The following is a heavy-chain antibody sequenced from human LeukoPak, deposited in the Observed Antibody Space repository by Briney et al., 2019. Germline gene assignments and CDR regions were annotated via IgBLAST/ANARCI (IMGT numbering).Heavy chain of an antibody. CDR3: ARGRKHQLPQHFDY. V-gene: IGHV4-61*02. D-gene: IGHD2-2*01. J-gene: IGHJ4*02. CDR2: IYTSGST. CDR1: GGSISSSSYY. Sequence: PSETLSLTCTVSGGSISSSSYYWGWIRQPAGKGLEWIGRIYTSGSTNYNPSLKSRVTMSVDTSKNQFSLKLSSVTAADTAVYYCARGRKHQLPQHFDYWGQGTLVTVSS.